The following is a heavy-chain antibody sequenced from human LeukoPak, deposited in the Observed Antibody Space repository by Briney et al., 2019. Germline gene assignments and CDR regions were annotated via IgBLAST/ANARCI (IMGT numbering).Heavy chain of an antibody. Sequence: SETLSLTCTVSGGSISSHYWSWIRQPPGKGLEWIGYIYYSGSTNYNPSLKSRVTISVDTSKNQFSLKLSSVTAADTAVYYCARGTRYSSGWVLVCWGQGTLVTVSS. CDR3: ARGTRYSSGWVLVC. J-gene: IGHJ4*02. D-gene: IGHD6-19*01. CDR2: IYYSGST. CDR1: GGSISSHY. V-gene: IGHV4-59*11.